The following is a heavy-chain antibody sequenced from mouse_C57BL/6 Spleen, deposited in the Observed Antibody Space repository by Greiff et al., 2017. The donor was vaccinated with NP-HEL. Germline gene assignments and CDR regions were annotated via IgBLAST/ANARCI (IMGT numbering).Heavy chain of an antibody. CDR3: ARRGDGYYYYYAMDY. J-gene: IGHJ4*01. Sequence: VQLQQSGPELVKPGASVKISCKASGYSFTGYYMNWVKQSPEKSLEWIGEINPSTGGTTYNQKFKAKATLTVDKSSSTAYMQLKSLTSEDSAVYYCARRGDGYYYYYAMDYWGQGISVTVSS. V-gene: IGHV1-42*01. CDR2: INPSTGGT. D-gene: IGHD2-3*01. CDR1: GYSFTGYY.